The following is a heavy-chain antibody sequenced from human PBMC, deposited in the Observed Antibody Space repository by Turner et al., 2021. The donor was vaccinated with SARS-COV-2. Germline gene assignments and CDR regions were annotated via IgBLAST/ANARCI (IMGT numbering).Heavy chain of an antibody. CDR1: GFTFSSYA. Sequence: EVQLLESGGGLVQPGGSLRLSCAASGFTFSSYAMSWVRQGPGKGLGWVSAISGSGGSKYNAEYVKGRFTISIDNSKNTLYLQMNSLRAEETAVYYCAKAHGYSYGGVDDYYYYGMDVWGQGTTVTVSS. D-gene: IGHD5-18*01. CDR3: AKAHGYSYGGVDDYYYYGMDV. V-gene: IGHV3-23*01. CDR2: ISGSGGSK. J-gene: IGHJ6*02.